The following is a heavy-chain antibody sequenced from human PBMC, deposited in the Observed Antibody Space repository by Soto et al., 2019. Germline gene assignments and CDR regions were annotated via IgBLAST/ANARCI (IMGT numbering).Heavy chain of an antibody. V-gene: IGHV1-3*01. CDR3: ARDLAVAGTGYYYYGMDV. CDR1: GYTFTSYA. D-gene: IGHD6-19*01. Sequence: QVQLVQSGAEVKKPGASVKVSCKASGYTFTSYAMHWVRQAPGQRLEWMGWINAGNGNTKYSQKFQGRVTITRDTSASTAYMELSSLRSEDTAVYYCARDLAVAGTGYYYYGMDVWGQGTTVTVSS. CDR2: INAGNGNT. J-gene: IGHJ6*02.